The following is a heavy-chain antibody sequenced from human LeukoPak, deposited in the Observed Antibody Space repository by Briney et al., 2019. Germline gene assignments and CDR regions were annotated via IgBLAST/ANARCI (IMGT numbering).Heavy chain of an antibody. CDR1: GGSISSYY. J-gene: IGHJ6*02. Sequence: PSETLSLTCTVSGGSISSYYWSWIRQPPGKGLEWIGYIYYSGSTNYNPSLKSRVTISVDTSKNQFSLKLSSVTAADTAVYYCARRRTGYSSYYYYGMDVWGQGTTVTVSS. V-gene: IGHV4-59*08. CDR3: ARRRTGYSSYYYYGMDV. D-gene: IGHD6-13*01. CDR2: IYYSGST.